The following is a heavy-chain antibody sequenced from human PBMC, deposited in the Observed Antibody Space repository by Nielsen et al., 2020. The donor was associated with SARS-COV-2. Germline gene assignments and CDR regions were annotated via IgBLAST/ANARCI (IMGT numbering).Heavy chain of an antibody. CDR1: GGSFSGYY. CDR2: INHSGST. CDR3: ARGSCGEFDY. V-gene: IGHV4-34*09. D-gene: IGHD2-15*01. J-gene: IGHJ4*02. Sequence: SETLSLTCAVYGGSFSGYYWSWIRQPPGKGLEWIGEINHSGSTNYNPSLKSRVTISVDTSKNQFSLKLSSVTAADTAVYYCARGSCGEFDYWGQGTLVTVSS.